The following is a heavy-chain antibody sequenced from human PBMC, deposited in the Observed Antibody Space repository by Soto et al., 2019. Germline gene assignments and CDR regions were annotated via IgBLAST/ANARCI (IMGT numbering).Heavy chain of an antibody. J-gene: IGHJ4*02. CDR2: INSDGSYT. CDR3: ARVSSRGYTGYDLPY. D-gene: IGHD5-12*01. V-gene: IGHV3-74*01. CDR1: GFSFSTYW. Sequence: PGGSLRLSCAASGFSFSTYWMHWVRQAPGKGLVWVSRINSDGSYTNYGDSVKGRFTISRDNAKNTLYLQLNSLRAEDTAVYYCARVSSRGYTGYDLPYWGQGTLVTVSS.